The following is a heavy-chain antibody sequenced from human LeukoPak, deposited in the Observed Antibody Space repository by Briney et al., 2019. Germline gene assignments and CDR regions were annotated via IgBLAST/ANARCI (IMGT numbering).Heavy chain of an antibody. CDR1: GGSISSYY. J-gene: IGHJ6*02. V-gene: IGHV4-59*01. D-gene: IGHD4-17*01. CDR2: IYYSGST. CDR3: ARVDGDQYYYYYYGMDV. Sequence: SETLSLTCTVSGGSISSYYWSWIRQPPGKGLEWIGYIYYSGSTNYNPSLKSRVTISVDTSKNQSSLKLSSVTAADTAVYYCARVDGDQYYYYYYGMDVWGQGTTVTVSS.